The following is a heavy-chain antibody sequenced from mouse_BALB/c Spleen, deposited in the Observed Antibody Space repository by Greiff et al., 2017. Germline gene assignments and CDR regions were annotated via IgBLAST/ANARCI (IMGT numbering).Heavy chain of an antibody. CDR1: GFNIKDTY. V-gene: IGHV14-3*02. Sequence: EVQLQESGAELVKPGASVKLSCTASGFNIKDTYMHWVKQRPEQGLEWIGRIDPANGNTKYDPKFQGKATITADTSSNTAYLQLSSLTSEDTAVYYCAREIYYAYYFDYWGQGTTLTVSS. D-gene: IGHD2-1*01. CDR2: IDPANGNT. J-gene: IGHJ2*01. CDR3: AREIYYAYYFDY.